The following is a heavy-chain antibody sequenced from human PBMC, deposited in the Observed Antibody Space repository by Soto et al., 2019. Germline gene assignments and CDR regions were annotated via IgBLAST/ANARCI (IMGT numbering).Heavy chain of an antibody. CDR2: IIPIFGTA. CDR1: GGTFSSYA. J-gene: IGHJ6*02. Sequence: SVKVSCKASGGTFSSYAISWVRQAPGQGLEWMGGIIPIFGTANYAQKFQGRVTITADESTSTAYMELSSLRSEDTAVYYCARDAPDTAMAYYCYGMDVWGQGTTVTVSS. D-gene: IGHD5-18*01. CDR3: ARDAPDTAMAYYCYGMDV. V-gene: IGHV1-69*13.